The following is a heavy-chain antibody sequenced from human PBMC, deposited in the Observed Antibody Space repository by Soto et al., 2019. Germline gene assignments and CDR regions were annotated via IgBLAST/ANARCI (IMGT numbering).Heavy chain of an antibody. Sequence: PGGSLRLSCAASGFTFSSYGMHWVRQAPGKGLEWVAVISYDGSNKYYADTVKGRFTISRDNSKNTLYLQMNSLRAEDTAVYYCAKDSYGDYAADYWGQGTLVTVSS. CDR1: GFTFSSYG. CDR3: AKDSYGDYAADY. V-gene: IGHV3-30*18. J-gene: IGHJ4*02. CDR2: ISYDGSNK. D-gene: IGHD4-17*01.